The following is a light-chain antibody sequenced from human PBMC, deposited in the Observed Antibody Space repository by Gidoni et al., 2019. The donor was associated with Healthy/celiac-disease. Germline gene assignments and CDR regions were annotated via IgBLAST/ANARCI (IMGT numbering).Light chain of an antibody. J-gene: IGKJ1*01. CDR2: KAS. V-gene: IGKV1-5*03. CDR3: QQYYSYSWT. Sequence: DIQMTQSPSTLSASVGDRVTITCRASQSISSWLAWYQQKPGKAPKLLLYKASSLESGVPSRFSVSGSGTEFTLTISSLQPDDFATYYCQQYYSYSWTFGQXTKVEIK. CDR1: QSISSW.